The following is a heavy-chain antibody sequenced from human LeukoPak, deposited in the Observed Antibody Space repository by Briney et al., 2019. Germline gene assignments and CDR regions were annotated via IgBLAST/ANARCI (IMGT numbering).Heavy chain of an antibody. CDR2: ISAYNGNT. D-gene: IGHD3-9*01. J-gene: IGHJ4*02. Sequence: GASVKVSCKASGCTFTSYGISWVRQAPGQGLEWMGWISAYNGNTNYAQKLQGRVTMTTDTSTSTAYMELRSLRSDDTAVYYCARDPTVEYYDILTGYNPFNYWGQGTLVTVSS. CDR1: GCTFTSYG. V-gene: IGHV1-18*01. CDR3: ARDPTVEYYDILTGYNPFNY.